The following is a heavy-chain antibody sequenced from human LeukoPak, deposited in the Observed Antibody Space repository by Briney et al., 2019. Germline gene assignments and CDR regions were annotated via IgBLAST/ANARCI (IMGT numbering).Heavy chain of an antibody. CDR3: ARDAHWGLGWFDP. Sequence: PSQTLSLTCTVSGGSISSGDYYWSWIRQPPGKGLEWIGYIYYSGSTYYNPSLKSRVTISVDTSKNQFSLKLSSVTAADTAVYYCARDAHWGLGWFDPWGQGTLVTVSS. CDR2: IYYSGST. D-gene: IGHD7-27*01. CDR1: GGSISSGDYY. V-gene: IGHV4-30-4*08. J-gene: IGHJ5*02.